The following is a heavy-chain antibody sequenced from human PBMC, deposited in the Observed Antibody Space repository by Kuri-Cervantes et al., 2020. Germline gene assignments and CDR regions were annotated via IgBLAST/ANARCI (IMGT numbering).Heavy chain of an antibody. D-gene: IGHD4-17*01. CDR2: INHSGST. CDR1: GFTFSSYA. Sequence: ESLKISCAASGFTFSSYAMNWVRQPPGKGLEWIGEINHSGSTNYNPSLKSRVTISVDTSKNQFSLKLSSVTAADTAVYYCARLAGYDYGDYVDYWGQGTLVTVSS. CDR3: ARLAGYDYGDYVDY. J-gene: IGHJ4*02. V-gene: IGHV4-34*01.